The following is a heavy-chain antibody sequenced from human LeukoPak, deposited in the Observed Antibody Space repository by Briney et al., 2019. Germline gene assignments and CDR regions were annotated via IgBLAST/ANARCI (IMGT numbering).Heavy chain of an antibody. J-gene: IGHJ4*02. CDR2: MNPDTGDT. Sequence: ASVKVSCKASGYTFTGYDINWVRQATGQGLEWMGWMNPDTGDTGYAQNFQGRVSMTRDTSIDTAYMELSGLTSEDTAVYFCTRGSLSRSSRDYWGQGTLVTVSS. CDR3: TRGSLSRSSRDY. V-gene: IGHV1-8*02. CDR1: GYTFTGYD. D-gene: IGHD2-2*01.